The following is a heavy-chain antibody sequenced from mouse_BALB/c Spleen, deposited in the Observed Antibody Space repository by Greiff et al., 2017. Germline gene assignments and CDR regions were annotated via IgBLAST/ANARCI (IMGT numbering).Heavy chain of an antibody. CDR3: ARCYYGNYVDWFAY. D-gene: IGHD2-1*01. Sequence: QVQLQQSGAELVRPGTSVKISCKASGYTFTNYWLGWVKQRPGHGLEWIGEIYPGSGSTYYNEKFKGKATLTADKSSNTAYMQLSSLTSEDSAVYFCARCYYGNYVDWFAYWGQGTLVTVSA. CDR1: GYTFTNYW. CDR2: IYPGSGST. V-gene: IGHV1-54*02. J-gene: IGHJ3*01.